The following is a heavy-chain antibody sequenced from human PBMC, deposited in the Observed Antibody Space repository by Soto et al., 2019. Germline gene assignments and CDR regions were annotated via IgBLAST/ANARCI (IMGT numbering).Heavy chain of an antibody. V-gene: IGHV1-69*01. Sequence: QVQLVQSGAEVKKPGSSVKVSCKASGGTFSSYAISWVRQAPGQGLEWMGGIIPIFGTANYAQKFQGRVTITADDSTSPAYMELSSLTSEDTAVYYCARLMGELSLPPNWFDPWGQGTLVTVSS. D-gene: IGHD3-16*02. CDR2: IIPIFGTA. CDR1: GGTFSSYA. CDR3: ARLMGELSLPPNWFDP. J-gene: IGHJ5*02.